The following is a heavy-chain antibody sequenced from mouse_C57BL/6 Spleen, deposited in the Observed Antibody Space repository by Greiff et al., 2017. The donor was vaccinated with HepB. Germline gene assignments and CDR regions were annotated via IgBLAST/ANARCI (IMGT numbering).Heavy chain of an antibody. D-gene: IGHD2-1*01. CDR3: AKDQLVNYFDY. CDR2: IHPNSGST. J-gene: IGHJ2*01. V-gene: IGHV1-64*01. CDR1: GYTFTSYW. Sequence: QVQLKQPGAELVKPGASVKLSCKASGYTFTSYWMHWVKQRPGQGLEWIGMIHPNSGSTNYNEKFKSKATLTVDKSSSTAYMQLSSLTSEDSAVYYCAKDQLVNYFDYWGQGTTLTVSS.